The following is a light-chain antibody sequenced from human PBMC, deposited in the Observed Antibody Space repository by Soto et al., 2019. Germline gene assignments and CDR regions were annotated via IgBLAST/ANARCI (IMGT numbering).Light chain of an antibody. CDR1: SSDLGGSNY. Sequence: QSALTQPPSASGSPGQSVTISCTGTSSDLGGSNYVSWYQQHPGIAPKLMIYEVSKRPSGVPDRFSGSKSGNTASLTVSGLQAEDEADYYCSSYPGSNNYVFGTGTKVTVL. CDR3: SSYPGSNNYV. V-gene: IGLV2-8*01. CDR2: EVS. J-gene: IGLJ1*01.